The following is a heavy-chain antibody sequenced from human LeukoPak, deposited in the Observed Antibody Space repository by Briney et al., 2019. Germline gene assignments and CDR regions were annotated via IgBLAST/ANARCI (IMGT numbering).Heavy chain of an antibody. Sequence: GSLRLSCAASGFTFSNYAMSWVRQAPGKGLEWVSTISGSGASTYYADSVKDRFTISRDNSKNTLYLQMKSLRADDTAVYYCAKREPDYYFYYMDVWGKGTTVTVSS. CDR1: GFTFSNYA. CDR2: ISGSGAST. D-gene: IGHD1-14*01. J-gene: IGHJ6*03. V-gene: IGHV3-23*01. CDR3: AKREPDYYFYYMDV.